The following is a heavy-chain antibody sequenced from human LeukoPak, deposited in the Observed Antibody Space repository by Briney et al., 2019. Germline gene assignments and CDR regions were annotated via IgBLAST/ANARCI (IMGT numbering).Heavy chain of an antibody. V-gene: IGHV1-2*02. J-gene: IGHJ6*03. CDR1: GYTFTGYY. CDR3: ARDLGSGYSNFYYMDV. D-gene: IGHD5-12*01. Sequence: ASVKFSCKASGYTFTGYYMHWVRQAPGQGLEWMGWINPNSGGTSYAQKFQGRVTMTRDTSISTAYMELSRLRSDDTAVYYCARDLGSGYSNFYYMDVWGKGTTVTVSS. CDR2: INPNSGGT.